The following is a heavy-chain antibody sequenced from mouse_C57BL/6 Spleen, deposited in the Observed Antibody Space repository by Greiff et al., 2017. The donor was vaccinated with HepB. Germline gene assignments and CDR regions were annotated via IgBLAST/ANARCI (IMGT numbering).Heavy chain of an antibody. Sequence: VQLQQSGAELVRPGSSVKLSCKASGYTFTSYWMDWVKQKPGQGLEWIGNIYPSDSETHYNQKFKDKATLTVDKSSSTAYMQLSSLTSEDSAVYYCARRAGTPFDYWGQGTTLTVSS. CDR2: IYPSDSET. J-gene: IGHJ2*01. CDR3: ARRAGTPFDY. V-gene: IGHV1-61*01. CDR1: GYTFTSYW. D-gene: IGHD4-1*01.